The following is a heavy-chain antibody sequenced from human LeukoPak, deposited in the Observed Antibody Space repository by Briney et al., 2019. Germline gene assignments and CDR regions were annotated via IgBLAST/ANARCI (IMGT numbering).Heavy chain of an antibody. CDR3: ARGLLAAAGIDY. D-gene: IGHD6-13*01. J-gene: IGHJ4*02. V-gene: IGHV3-7*04. CDR2: IKQDGSEK. CDR1: GFTFSTYW. Sequence: GGFLRLSCAASGFTFSTYWMSWVRQAPGKGLEWVANIKQDGSEKNCVDSVKGRFTISRDNAKNSLYLQMNSLRAEDTAVCYCARGLLAAAGIDYWGQGALVTVSS.